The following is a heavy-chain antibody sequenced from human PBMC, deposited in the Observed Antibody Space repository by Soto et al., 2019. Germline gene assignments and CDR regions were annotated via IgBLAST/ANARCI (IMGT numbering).Heavy chain of an antibody. CDR3: AATPRMVRAFDY. V-gene: IGHV4-59*01. Sequence: QVQLQESGPGLVKPSETLSLTCTVSGGSISSYYWSWIRQPPGKGLEWIGYIYYSGSTNYNPSLKSRGTISVDTSKNQFSLKLSSVTAADTAVYYCAATPRMVRAFDYWGQGTLVTVSS. CDR1: GGSISSYY. J-gene: IGHJ4*02. CDR2: IYYSGST. D-gene: IGHD3-10*01.